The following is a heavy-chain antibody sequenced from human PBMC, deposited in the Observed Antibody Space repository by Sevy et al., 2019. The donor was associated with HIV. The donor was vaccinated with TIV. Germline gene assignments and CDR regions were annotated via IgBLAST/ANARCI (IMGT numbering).Heavy chain of an antibody. CDR2: INHSGST. CDR3: ARSPPIVVVRGAASWFDP. J-gene: IGHJ5*02. Sequence: SETLSLTCAVHGGSFSGYYWNWIRQPPGKGLEWIGEINHSGSTNYNPSLKSRVTISVDTSKNQLSLKLSSVTAADTAVYYCARSPPIVVVRGAASWFDPWGQGTLVTVSS. V-gene: IGHV4-34*01. CDR1: GGSFSGYY. D-gene: IGHD2-2*01.